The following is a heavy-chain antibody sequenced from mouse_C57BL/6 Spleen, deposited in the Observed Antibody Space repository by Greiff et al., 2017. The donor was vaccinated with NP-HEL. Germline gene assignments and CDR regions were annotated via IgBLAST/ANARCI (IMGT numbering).Heavy chain of an antibody. CDR1: GFTFSDYG. V-gene: IGHV5-17*01. J-gene: IGHJ3*01. Sequence: EVQLVESGGGLVKPGGSLKLSCAASGFTFSDYGMHWVRQAPEKGLEWVAYISSGSSSIYYADTVKGRFTISRDNAKNTLFLQMTSLRSEDTAMYYCARTLYGAHWGQGTLVTVSA. D-gene: IGHD1-1*01. CDR3: ARTLYGAH. CDR2: ISSGSSSI.